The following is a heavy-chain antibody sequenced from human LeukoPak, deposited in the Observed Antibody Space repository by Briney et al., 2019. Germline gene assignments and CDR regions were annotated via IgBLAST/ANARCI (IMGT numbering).Heavy chain of an antibody. V-gene: IGHV5-10-1*01. CDR2: IDPSESYI. D-gene: IGHD4-17*01. CDR3: ARVRVTTSLYYYYGFDV. Sequence: GGALEISLKGSGYNFTRYWIRWVRQMPGKGVGGMGRIDPSESYINYSPSFQGHVTISADKSISTAYLQWSSLKASDTAIYYCARVRVTTSLYYYYGFDVWGQGTTVTVSS. CDR1: GYNFTRYW. J-gene: IGHJ6*02.